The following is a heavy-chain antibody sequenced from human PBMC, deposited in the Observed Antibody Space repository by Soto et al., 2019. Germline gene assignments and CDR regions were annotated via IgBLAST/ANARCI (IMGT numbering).Heavy chain of an antibody. CDR2: ISYDGSNK. CDR1: GFTFSSYG. V-gene: IGHV3-30*18. Sequence: PGGSLRLSCAASGFTFSSYGMHWVRQAPGKGLEWVAVISYDGSNKYYADSVKGRFTISRDNSKNTLYLQMNSLRAEDTAVYYCAKAGIFGVVIIYYYYYYMDVWGKGTTVTVSS. D-gene: IGHD3-3*01. J-gene: IGHJ6*03. CDR3: AKAGIFGVVIIYYYYYYMDV.